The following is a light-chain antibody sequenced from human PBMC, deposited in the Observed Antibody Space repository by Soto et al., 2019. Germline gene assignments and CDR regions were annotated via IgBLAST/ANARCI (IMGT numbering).Light chain of an antibody. CDR3: QQYYSYPPT. CDR1: QGISSY. J-gene: IGKJ1*01. CDR2: AAS. Sequence: RVSQSASSLSASTGDRVTITCRASQGISSYLAWYQQKPGKAPKLLIYAASTLQSGVPSRFSGSGSGTDFTLTISCLQSEDFATYYCQQYYSYPPTFAQRTKVAIK. V-gene: IGKV1-8*01.